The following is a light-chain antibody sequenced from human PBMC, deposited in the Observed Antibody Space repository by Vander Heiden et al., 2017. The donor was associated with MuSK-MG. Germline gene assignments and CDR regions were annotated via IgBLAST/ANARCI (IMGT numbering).Light chain of an antibody. V-gene: IGLV6-57*01. J-gene: IGLJ3*02. CDR3: QSCDTSHVV. Sequence: NFILTQPHSVSESPGTTVTTSCTRSTRRIASNYVQWYQQRPGSSPTTVIYEDNHRLSGVADRFSGSIDSSANSASLTISGLKTEDEADYYCQSCDTSHVVFGGGTKLTVL. CDR2: EDN. CDR1: TRRIASNY.